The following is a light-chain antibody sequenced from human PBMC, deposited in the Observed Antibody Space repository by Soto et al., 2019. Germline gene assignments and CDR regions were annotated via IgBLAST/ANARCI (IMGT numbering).Light chain of an antibody. V-gene: IGLV2-11*01. CDR3: CSYAGTYTWV. Sequence: QSALTQPRSVSGSPGQSVTISCTGTSSDVGGFDYVSWYQQHPGKAPKLIIYDVNKRPSGVPDRFSGSKSGNTASLTISGLQAEDEADYYCCSYAGTYTWVFGGGTKVTVL. CDR1: SSDVGGFDY. CDR2: DVN. J-gene: IGLJ3*02.